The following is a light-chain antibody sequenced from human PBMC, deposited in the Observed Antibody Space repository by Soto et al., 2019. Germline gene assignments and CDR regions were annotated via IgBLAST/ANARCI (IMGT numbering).Light chain of an antibody. CDR1: QSVLYSSKNKNY. CDR2: WAS. V-gene: IGKV4-1*01. J-gene: IGKJ1*01. CDR3: QQYYSSPQT. Sequence: DIVMTQSPDSLAVSLGERATINCKYSQSVLYSSKNKNYLAWYQQKPGQPPKRLTYWASTRESGVPDRFSGSGSGTDFTLTISSLQAEDVAVYYCQQYYSSPQTFGQGTQVAIK.